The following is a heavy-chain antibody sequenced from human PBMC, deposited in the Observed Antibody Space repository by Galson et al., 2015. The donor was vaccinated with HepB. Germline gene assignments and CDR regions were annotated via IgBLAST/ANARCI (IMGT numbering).Heavy chain of an antibody. V-gene: IGHV3-23*01. CDR2: LSGNGYKT. CDR1: GFAFSTYA. Sequence: SLRLSCAASGFAFSTYAMSWVRQAPGKGLEWVSALSGNGYKTYYADSVRGRFTISRDNSKNTLYLQMNSLIAEDTAVYYCARDPFAYSGGHWGQGTLVTVSS. J-gene: IGHJ4*02. CDR3: ARDPFAYSGGH. D-gene: IGHD2-15*01.